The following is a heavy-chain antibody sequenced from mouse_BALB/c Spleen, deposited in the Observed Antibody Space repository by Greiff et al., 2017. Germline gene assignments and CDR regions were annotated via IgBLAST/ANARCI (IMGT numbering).Heavy chain of an antibody. CDR2: IRNKANGYTT. J-gene: IGHJ2*01. V-gene: IGHV7-3*02. CDR3: ARDSDSSGYDY. CDR1: GFTFTDYF. D-gene: IGHD3-2*01. Sequence: DVKLVESGGGLVQPGGSLRLSCATSGFTFTDYFMSWVRQPPGKALEWLGFIRNKANGYTTEYSASVKGRFTISRDNSQSILYLQMNTLRAEDSATCYCARDSDSSGYDYWGQGTTLTVSS.